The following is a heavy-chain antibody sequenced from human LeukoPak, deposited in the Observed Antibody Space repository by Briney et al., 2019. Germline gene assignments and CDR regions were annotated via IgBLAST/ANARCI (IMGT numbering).Heavy chain of an antibody. Sequence: KPSETLSLTCTVSGGSISSYYWSWIRQPPGKGLEWIGYIYYSGSTNYNPSLKSRVTISVDTSKNQFSLKPSSVTAADTAVYYCARDVTPWFGELYGAFDIWGQGTMVTVSS. D-gene: IGHD3-10*01. CDR1: GGSISSYY. V-gene: IGHV4-59*01. CDR3: ARDVTPWFGELYGAFDI. CDR2: IYYSGST. J-gene: IGHJ3*02.